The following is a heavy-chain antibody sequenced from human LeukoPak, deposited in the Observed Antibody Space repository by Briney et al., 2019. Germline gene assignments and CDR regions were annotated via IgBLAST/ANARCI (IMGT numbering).Heavy chain of an antibody. CDR3: AKTVAPLRYFDY. Sequence: GGSLRLSCAASGFTFSSYAMSWVRQAPGKGLEWVSAISGSGGSTYYADSVKGRFTISRDNSKNTLYLQMNSLRAEDMAVYYCAKTVAPLRYFDYWGQGTLVTVSS. CDR2: ISGSGGST. J-gene: IGHJ4*02. V-gene: IGHV3-23*01. CDR1: GFTFSSYA.